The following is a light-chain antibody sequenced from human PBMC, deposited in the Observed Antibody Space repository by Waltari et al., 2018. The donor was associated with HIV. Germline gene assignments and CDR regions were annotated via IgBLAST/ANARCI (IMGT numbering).Light chain of an antibody. CDR2: TAS. V-gene: IGKV1-5*03. CDR1: QIVYSS. J-gene: IGKJ2*01. CDR3: QQYTSDLYT. Sequence: IQITQSPSILSASVSDRIIITCRASQIVYSSLAWYQQRPGRAPKLFIYTASTLQYGVPARFSGSGSGTNFTLTINSLHPDDFATYYCQQYTSDLYTFGLGTRLDLK.